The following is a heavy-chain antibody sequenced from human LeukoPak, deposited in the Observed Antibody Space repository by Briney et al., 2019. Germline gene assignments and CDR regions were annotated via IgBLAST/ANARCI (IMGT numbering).Heavy chain of an antibody. D-gene: IGHD2-2*02. CDR2: IYYSGST. J-gene: IGHJ3*02. CDR1: GGSISSSSYY. CDR3: ARHDSYCSSTSCYRRLNAFDI. V-gene: IGHV4-39*07. Sequence: SETLSLTCTVSGGSISSSSYYWGWIRQPPGKGLEWIGSIYYSGSTYYNPSLKSRVTISVDTSKNQFSLKLSSVTAADTAVYYCARHDSYCSSTSCYRRLNAFDIWGQGTMVTVSS.